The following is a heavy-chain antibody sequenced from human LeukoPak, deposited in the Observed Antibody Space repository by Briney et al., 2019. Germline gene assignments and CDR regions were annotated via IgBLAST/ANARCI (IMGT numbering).Heavy chain of an antibody. J-gene: IGHJ4*02. CDR2: VYYSGST. CDR1: GGTISTSSYY. V-gene: IGHV4-39*07. D-gene: IGHD3-22*01. Sequence: SETLSLTCTVSGGTISTSSYYFAWIRQPPGKGLEWIGSVYYSGSTYYHPSLKSRVTISIDTSKNQFSLNLNSVTAADTAVYYCAREGSSGYYVDYWGQGTLVTVSS. CDR3: AREGSSGYYVDY.